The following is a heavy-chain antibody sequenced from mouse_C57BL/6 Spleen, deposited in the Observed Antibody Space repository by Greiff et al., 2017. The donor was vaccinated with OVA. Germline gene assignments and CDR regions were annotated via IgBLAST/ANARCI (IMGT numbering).Heavy chain of an antibody. D-gene: IGHD1-3*01. CDR2: ISSGSSTI. CDR3: ARKNNYDAMDY. V-gene: IGHV5-17*01. J-gene: IGHJ4*01. Sequence: EVQLQESGGGLVKPGGSLKLSCAASGFTFSDYGMHWVRQAPEKGLEWVAYISSGSSTIYYADTVKGRFTISRDNAKNTLFLQMTSLRSEDTAMYYCARKNNYDAMDYWGQGTSVTVSS. CDR1: GFTFSDYG.